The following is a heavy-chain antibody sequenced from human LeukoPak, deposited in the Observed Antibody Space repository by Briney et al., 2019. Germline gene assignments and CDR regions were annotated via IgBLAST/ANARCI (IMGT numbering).Heavy chain of an antibody. Sequence: PGGSLRLSCAASGFTFSSYSMNWVRQAPGKGLEWVSSISSSSSNIYYADSVKGRFTISRDNAKNSLYLQMNSLRAEDTAVYYCAPSSGVDYWGQGTLVTVSS. V-gene: IGHV3-21*01. D-gene: IGHD6-19*01. J-gene: IGHJ4*02. CDR2: ISSSSSNI. CDR1: GFTFSSYS. CDR3: APSSGVDY.